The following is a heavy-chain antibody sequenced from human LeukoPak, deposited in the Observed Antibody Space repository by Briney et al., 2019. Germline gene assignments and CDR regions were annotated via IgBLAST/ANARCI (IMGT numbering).Heavy chain of an antibody. CDR2: ISTSSSYR. CDR3: TRGGTRVTTISSLDY. D-gene: IGHD5-12*01. V-gene: IGHV3-21*01. J-gene: IGHJ4*02. Sequence: GGSLRLSCAASGFTFTNFGMNWVRQAPGKGLECVSSISTSSSYRYYVDSVKGRFTISRDNAKNSLYLQMDSLRAEDTAVYYCTRGGTRVTTISSLDYWGQGTLVTVSS. CDR1: GFTFTNFG.